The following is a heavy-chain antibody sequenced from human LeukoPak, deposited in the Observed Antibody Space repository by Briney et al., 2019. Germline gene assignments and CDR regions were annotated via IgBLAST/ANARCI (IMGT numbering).Heavy chain of an antibody. CDR2: IIPIFGTA. D-gene: IGHD1-26*01. J-gene: IGHJ4*02. CDR3: ARAPRGSGSYVAFDY. V-gene: IGHV1-69*05. CDR1: GGTFTSYA. Sequence: SVKVSCTASGGTFTSYAISWVRQAPGQGLEWMGGIIPIFGTANYAQKFQGRVTITTDESTSTAYMELSSLRSEDTAVYYCARAPRGSGSYVAFDYWGQGTLVTVSS.